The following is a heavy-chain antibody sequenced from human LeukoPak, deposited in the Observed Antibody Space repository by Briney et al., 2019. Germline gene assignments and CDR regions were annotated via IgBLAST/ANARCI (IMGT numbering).Heavy chain of an antibody. J-gene: IGHJ4*02. CDR2: IYHSGST. Sequence: PSQTLSLTCAVSGGSISSGGYSWSWIRQPPGKGLEWIGYIYHSGSTYYNPSLKSRVTISVDRSKNQFSLKLSSVTAADTAVYYCARHHYDFWSGYLYYFDYWGQGTLVTVSS. CDR3: ARHHYDFWSGYLYYFDY. CDR1: GGSISSGGYS. D-gene: IGHD3-3*01. V-gene: IGHV4-30-2*01.